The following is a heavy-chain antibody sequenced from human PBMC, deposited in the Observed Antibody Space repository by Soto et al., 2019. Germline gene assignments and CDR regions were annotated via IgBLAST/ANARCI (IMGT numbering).Heavy chain of an antibody. D-gene: IGHD2-21*02. CDR1: GGSISSGGYY. CDR2: IYYSGST. CDR3: AREGDCGGDCGYYGMDV. Sequence: PSETLSLTCTVSGGSISSGGYYWSWIRQHPGKGLEWIGYIYYSGSTYYNPSLKSRVTISVDTSKNQFSLKLSSVTAADTAVYYCAREGDCGGDCGYYGMDVWGQGTTVTVSS. J-gene: IGHJ6*02. V-gene: IGHV4-31*03.